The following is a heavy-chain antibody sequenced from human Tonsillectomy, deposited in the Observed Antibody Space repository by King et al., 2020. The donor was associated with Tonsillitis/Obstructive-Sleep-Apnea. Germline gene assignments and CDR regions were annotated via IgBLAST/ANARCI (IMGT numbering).Heavy chain of an antibody. CDR2: ISYDGSNN. D-gene: IGHD2-2*02. CDR1: GFTFSTYA. J-gene: IGHJ3*02. Sequence: VQLVESGGGVVQPGRSLRLSCAASGFTFSTYAMHWVRQAPGKGLEWVAVISYDGSNNYYADSVKGRFTISRDNSKNTLYLQMNSLRAEDTAVYYCASDRDCSSTSCYNAFDIWGQGTMVTVSS. CDR3: ASDRDCSSTSCYNAFDI. V-gene: IGHV3-30*04.